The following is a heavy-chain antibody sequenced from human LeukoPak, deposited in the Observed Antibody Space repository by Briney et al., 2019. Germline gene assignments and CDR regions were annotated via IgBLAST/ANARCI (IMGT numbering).Heavy chain of an antibody. Sequence: SETLSLTCTVSGGSVSSGSYYWSWIGQPPGKGLEWIGNIYYSGSTNYNPSLKSRVTISVDTSKNQFSLKLSSVPAAVTAVYYCARVAAVAHFDYWGQRTLVTVSS. CDR2: IYYSGST. CDR3: ARVAAVAHFDY. CDR1: GGSVSSGSYY. D-gene: IGHD6-19*01. J-gene: IGHJ4*02. V-gene: IGHV4-61*01.